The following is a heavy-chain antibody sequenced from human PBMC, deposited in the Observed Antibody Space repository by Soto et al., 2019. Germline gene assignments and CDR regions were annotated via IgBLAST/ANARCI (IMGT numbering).Heavy chain of an antibody. CDR2: IYYSGNT. D-gene: IGHD3-10*01. CDR1: GGSIGGSTYY. Sequence: SETLSLTCTVSGGSIGGSTYYWGWIRQPPGKGLEWIGSIYYSGNTYYNPSLKSRVTMSVDTSNNQFSLKLTLVTAADTAVYYCARLPDYGSGNSGMDVWGQGTTVTVSS. CDR3: ARLPDYGSGNSGMDV. V-gene: IGHV4-39*01. J-gene: IGHJ6*02.